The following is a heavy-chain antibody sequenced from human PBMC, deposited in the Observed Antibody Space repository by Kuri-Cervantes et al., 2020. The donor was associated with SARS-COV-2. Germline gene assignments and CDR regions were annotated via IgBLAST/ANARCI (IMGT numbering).Heavy chain of an antibody. J-gene: IGHJ6*01. D-gene: IGHD3-10*01. CDR3: ARGGTYYYGSGSYYRYYYYGMDV. V-gene: IGHV4-34*01. Sequence: GSLRLSCAVYGGSFSGYYWSWIRQPPGKGLEWIGEINHSGSTNYNPSLKSRVTISVDTSKNQFSLKLSSVTAADTAVYYCARGGTYYYGSGSYYRYYYYGMDVWGQGNTV. CDR2: INHSGST. CDR1: GGSFSGYY.